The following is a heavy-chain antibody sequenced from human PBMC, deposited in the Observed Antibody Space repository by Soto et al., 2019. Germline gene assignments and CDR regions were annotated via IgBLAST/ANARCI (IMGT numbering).Heavy chain of an antibody. Sequence: SVKVSCKASGGTFSSYAISWVRQAPGQGLEWMGGIIPIFGTANYAQKFQGRVTITADESTSTAYMELSSLRSEDTAVDYCERVLEPRNMVRGVMVYWGQGTLVTVSS. V-gene: IGHV1-69*13. J-gene: IGHJ4*02. CDR2: IIPIFGTA. D-gene: IGHD3-10*01. CDR3: ERVLEPRNMVRGVMVY. CDR1: GGTFSSYA.